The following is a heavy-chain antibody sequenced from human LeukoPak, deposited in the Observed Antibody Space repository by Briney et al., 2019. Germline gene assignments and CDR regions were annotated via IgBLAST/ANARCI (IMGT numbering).Heavy chain of an antibody. V-gene: IGHV3-48*03. Sequence: GGSLRLSCAASGFTFSSYEMNWVRQAPGKGLEWVSYISSSGSTIYYADSVKGRFTISRDNAKNSLYLQMNSLRAEDTAVYYCARTGTTSGFDYWGQGTLVTVSS. J-gene: IGHJ4*02. D-gene: IGHD1-1*01. CDR2: ISSSGSTI. CDR3: ARTGTTSGFDY. CDR1: GFTFSSYE.